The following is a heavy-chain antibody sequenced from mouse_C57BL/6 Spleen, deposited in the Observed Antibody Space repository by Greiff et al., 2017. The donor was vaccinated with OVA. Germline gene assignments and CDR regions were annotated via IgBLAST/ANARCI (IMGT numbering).Heavy chain of an antibody. CDR1: GYTFTSYW. Sequence: QVQLQQPGAELVKPGASVKLSCKASGYTFTSYWMTWVKQKPGQGLEWIGDIYPGSGSTNYNEKFKGKATLTLDTPSSTAYMQLSSLTSEDSAVYYCARKGSGCVRYDFDYWGKGTSVTVSS. D-gene: IGHD3-2*02. J-gene: IGHJ4*01. CDR3: ARKGSGCVRYDFDY. V-gene: IGHV1-55*01. CDR2: IYPGSGST.